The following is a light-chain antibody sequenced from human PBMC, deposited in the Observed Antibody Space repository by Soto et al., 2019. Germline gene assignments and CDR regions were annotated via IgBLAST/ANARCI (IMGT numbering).Light chain of an antibody. CDR2: EDN. CDR1: SSNIGNNY. CDR3: AAWDSPDYV. Sequence: QSVLTQPPSVSAAPGQRVTISCSGSSSNIGNNYVSWYQQFPGTAPILLIYEDNVRPSGIPDRFAGSKSGTSATLGIIGLQTGDEADYYCAAWDSPDYVLGTGTKLTVL. J-gene: IGLJ1*01. V-gene: IGLV1-51*02.